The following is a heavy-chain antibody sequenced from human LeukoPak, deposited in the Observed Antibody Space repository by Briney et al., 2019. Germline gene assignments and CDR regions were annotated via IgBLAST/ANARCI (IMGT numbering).Heavy chain of an antibody. J-gene: IGHJ4*02. CDR1: GYSFTSYW. V-gene: IGHV5-51*01. CDR3: ARHMLPTLGGFDY. CDR2: IYPDDSDT. D-gene: IGHD4/OR15-4a*01. Sequence: GESLKISCKGSGYSFTSYWIAWVRQMPGKGLEWMGIIYPDDSDTRYSPSFQGQVTISADKSISTAYLQWSSLKASDTAMYYCARHMLPTLGGFDYWGQGTLVTVSS.